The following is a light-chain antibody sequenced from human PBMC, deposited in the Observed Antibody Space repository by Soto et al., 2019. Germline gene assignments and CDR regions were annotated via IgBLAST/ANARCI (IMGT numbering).Light chain of an antibody. CDR2: GAS. V-gene: IGKV3-20*01. J-gene: IGKJ2*01. CDR3: QKYSSSPLMYT. Sequence: EIVLTQSPGTLSLSPGERATLSCRASQSVSSSYLAWYQQKPGQAPRLLIYGASSRATGLPDRFSGSGSGTDFTLTISSLEPEDFAVYYCQKYSSSPLMYTFGQGTKLEIK. CDR1: QSVSSSY.